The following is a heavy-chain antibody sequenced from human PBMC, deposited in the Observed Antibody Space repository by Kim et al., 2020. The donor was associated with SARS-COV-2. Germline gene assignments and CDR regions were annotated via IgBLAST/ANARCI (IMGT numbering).Heavy chain of an antibody. Sequence: GGSLRLSCAASGFTFSSYAMSWVRQAPGKGLEWVSVIYSGGSSTYYADSVKGRFTISRDNSKNTLYLQMNSLRAEDTAVYYCAKDSATVVTYPGYFDLWGRGTLVTVSS. V-gene: IGHV3-23*03. CDR3: AKDSATVVTYPGYFDL. CDR2: IYSGGSST. D-gene: IGHD2-15*01. CDR1: GFTFSSYA. J-gene: IGHJ2*01.